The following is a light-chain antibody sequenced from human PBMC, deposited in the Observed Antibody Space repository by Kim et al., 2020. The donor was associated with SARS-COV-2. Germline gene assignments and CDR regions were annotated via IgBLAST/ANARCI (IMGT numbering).Light chain of an antibody. CDR1: KLGDKY. Sequence: VSPGPTATITCSGDKLGDKYVSWYQQKPGQSPILVMCKDNRRPSGIPERFSGSNSENTATLTISGTQAMDEADYYCQTRDSNTPWVFGGGTQLTVL. CDR2: KDN. V-gene: IGLV3-1*01. J-gene: IGLJ3*02. CDR3: QTRDSNTPWV.